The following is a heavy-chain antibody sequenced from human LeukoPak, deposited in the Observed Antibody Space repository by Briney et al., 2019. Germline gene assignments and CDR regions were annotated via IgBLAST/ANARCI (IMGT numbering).Heavy chain of an antibody. D-gene: IGHD3-3*01. J-gene: IGHJ4*02. Sequence: SQTLSLTCTVSGGSISSGGYYWSWIRQLPGKGLEWIGYIYYSGSTYYNPSLKSRVTVSVDTSKNQFSLKLSSVTAADAAVYYCARARDLTIFGVVNPGTLDYWGQGTLVTVSS. CDR2: IYYSGST. CDR1: GGSISSGGYY. CDR3: ARARDLTIFGVVNPGTLDY. V-gene: IGHV4-31*03.